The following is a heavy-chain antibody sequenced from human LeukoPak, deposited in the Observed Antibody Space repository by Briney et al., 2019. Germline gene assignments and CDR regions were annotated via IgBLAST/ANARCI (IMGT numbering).Heavy chain of an antibody. CDR2: ISYDGSNK. J-gene: IGHJ4*02. CDR3: ARDSSGWYAGSFDY. CDR1: GFTFSSYA. V-gene: IGHV3-30*04. D-gene: IGHD6-19*01. Sequence: GRSLRLSCAASGFTFSSYAMHWVRQAPGKGLEWVAVISYDGSNKYCADSVKGRFTISRDNSKNTLYLQMNSLRAEDTAVYYCARDSSGWYAGSFDYWGQGTLVTVSS.